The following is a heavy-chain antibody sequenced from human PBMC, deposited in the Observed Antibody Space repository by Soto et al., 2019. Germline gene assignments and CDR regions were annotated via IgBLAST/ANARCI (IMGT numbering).Heavy chain of an antibody. J-gene: IGHJ4*02. CDR3: ARALLGFSYGYGGYFDP. Sequence: LSLTCNVSGGSFHGYSWSWFRQTSGKGLEWIGDISYRGSTSYSPSLKSRLLISLDTSNNQFSLKVASVTPADTAVYYCARALLGFSYGYGGYFDPWGPGTLVTVSS. D-gene: IGHD3-16*01. CDR2: ISYRGST. V-gene: IGHV4-34*01. CDR1: GGSFHGYS.